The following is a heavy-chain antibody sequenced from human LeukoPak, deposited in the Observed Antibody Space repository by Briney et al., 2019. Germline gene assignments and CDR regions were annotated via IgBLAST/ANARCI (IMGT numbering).Heavy chain of an antibody. D-gene: IGHD3-22*01. CDR2: IYYSGTT. J-gene: IGHJ3*02. CDR1: GGSISSSSYY. CDR3: ARPGLETDYYGAFDI. Sequence: SETLSLTCIVSGGSISSSSYYWGWIRQPPGKGLEWIGCIYYSGTTYYNPSLRSRVTISVDTSKNQFSLKLSSVTAADTAVYYCARPGLETDYYGAFDIWGQGTMVTVSS. V-gene: IGHV4-39*01.